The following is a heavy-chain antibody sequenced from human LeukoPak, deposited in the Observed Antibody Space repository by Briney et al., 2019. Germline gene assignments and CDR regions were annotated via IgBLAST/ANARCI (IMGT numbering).Heavy chain of an antibody. J-gene: IGHJ4*02. CDR3: ARDLRSSGYYAFDY. V-gene: IGHV3-7*01. CDR2: IKQDGSEK. CDR1: GFTFSNYW. D-gene: IGHD3-22*01. Sequence: GGSLRLSCAASGFTFSNYWMSWVRQAPGKGLEWVANIKQDGSEKYYVDSVKGRFTISRDNAKNSLYLQMNSLRAEDTAVYYCARDLRSSGYYAFDYWGQGTLVTVSS.